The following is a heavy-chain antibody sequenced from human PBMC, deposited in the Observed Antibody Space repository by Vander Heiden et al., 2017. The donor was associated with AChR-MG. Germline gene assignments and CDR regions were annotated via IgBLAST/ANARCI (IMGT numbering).Heavy chain of an antibody. CDR2: ISFDGSNK. J-gene: IGHJ6*02. V-gene: IGHV3-30*03. Sequence: QVQLVESGGGVVQPGRSLRLSCAASGFTFSSYAMHWVRQAPGKGLEWVTDISFDGSNKYYADSVKGRFTISRDNSKNTLYLQMNSLRAEDTAVYYCARDRYRVLPAAISYYFYGMDVWGQGTTVTVSS. D-gene: IGHD2-2*01. CDR3: ARDRYRVLPAAISYYFYGMDV. CDR1: GFTFSSYA.